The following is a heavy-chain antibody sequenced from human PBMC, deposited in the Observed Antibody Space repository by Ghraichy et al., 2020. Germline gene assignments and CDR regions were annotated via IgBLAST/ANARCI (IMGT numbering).Heavy chain of an antibody. CDR1: GDSISRTSFY. CDR3: ARLRGSFQFDY. CDR2: VYNSGIT. V-gene: IGHV4-39*01. Sequence: SETLSLTCTVSGDSISRTSFYWGWLRQAPGKGLQWIGSVYNSGITYYNPSLKSRVTISVDTSKNQFSLKLRSLTASDTAVYYCARLRGSFQFDYWGQGILVTVSS. J-gene: IGHJ4*02. D-gene: IGHD3-10*01.